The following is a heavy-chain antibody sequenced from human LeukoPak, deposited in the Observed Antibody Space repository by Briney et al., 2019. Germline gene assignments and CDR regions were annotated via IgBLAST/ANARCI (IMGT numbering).Heavy chain of an antibody. Sequence: VASVKVSCKASGYTFTSYDINWVRQAAGQGLEWMGWMNPNSGNTDYAQKLQGRVTMNRNTSISTAYMELSGLRSEDTAVYYCARVVIQPYRAFDIWGQGTMVTVSS. V-gene: IGHV1-8*01. CDR1: GYTFTSYD. CDR2: MNPNSGNT. CDR3: ARVVIQPYRAFDI. D-gene: IGHD2/OR15-2a*01. J-gene: IGHJ3*02.